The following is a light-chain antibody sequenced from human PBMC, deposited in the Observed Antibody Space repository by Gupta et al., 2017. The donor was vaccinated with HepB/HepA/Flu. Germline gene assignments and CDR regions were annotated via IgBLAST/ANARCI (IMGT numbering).Light chain of an antibody. Sequence: DIVMTQSSHSLALSLRARATINCKSSQNIFPSSYDKNGLALFLQKAVQPPKLLLYEESTRESGVPPHFTGSGSGTDFTLTINSLQAEDEAVYYCQLKHSIPWTFGQGTKVDIK. V-gene: IGKV4-1*01. CDR1: QNIFPSSYDKNG. J-gene: IGKJ1*01. CDR3: QLKHSIPWT. CDR2: EES.